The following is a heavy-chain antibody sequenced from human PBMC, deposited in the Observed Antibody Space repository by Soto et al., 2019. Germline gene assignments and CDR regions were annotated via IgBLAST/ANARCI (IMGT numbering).Heavy chain of an antibody. J-gene: IGHJ6*03. CDR1: GFTFSSYA. CDR2: ISGSGGST. Sequence: GSLRLSCAASGFTFSSYAMSWVRQAPGKGLEWVSAISGSGGSTYYADSVKGRFTISRDNSKNTLYLQMNSLRAEDTAVYYCAKASPLCTNCVCYTGTDYYYMDVWGKGTTVTVSS. V-gene: IGHV3-23*01. D-gene: IGHD2-8*01. CDR3: AKASPLCTNCVCYTGTDYYYMDV.